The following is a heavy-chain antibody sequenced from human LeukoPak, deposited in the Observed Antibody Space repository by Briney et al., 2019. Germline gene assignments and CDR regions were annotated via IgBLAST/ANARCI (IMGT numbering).Heavy chain of an antibody. Sequence: PGRSLRLSCAASGFTFSSYAMHWVRQAPGKGLEWVAVISYDGSNKYYADSVKDRFTISRDNSKNTLYLQMNSLRAEDTAVYYRARDPYYYDSSGYNYYYYGMDVWGQGTTVTASS. CDR3: ARDPYYYDSSGYNYYYYGMDV. J-gene: IGHJ6*02. CDR2: ISYDGSNK. D-gene: IGHD3-22*01. V-gene: IGHV3-30-3*01. CDR1: GFTFSSYA.